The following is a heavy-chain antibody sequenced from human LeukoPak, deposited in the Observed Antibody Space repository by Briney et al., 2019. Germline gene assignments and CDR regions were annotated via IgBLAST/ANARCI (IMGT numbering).Heavy chain of an antibody. CDR2: ISSSSSYI. Sequence: GGSLRLSCAASGFTFSSYSMNWVRQAPGKGLEWVSSISSSSSYIYYADSVKGRFTISRDNAKNSLYLQMNSLRAEDTAVYYCARDQATYDFWSGYISYFDYWGQGTLVTVSS. D-gene: IGHD3-3*01. CDR3: ARDQATYDFWSGYISYFDY. CDR1: GFTFSSYS. J-gene: IGHJ4*02. V-gene: IGHV3-21*01.